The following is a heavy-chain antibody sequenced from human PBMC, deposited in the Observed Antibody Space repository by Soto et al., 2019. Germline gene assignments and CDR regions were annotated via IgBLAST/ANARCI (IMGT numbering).Heavy chain of an antibody. D-gene: IGHD6-19*01. Sequence: ASVKVSCKASGYTFTSYGSSWVRQAPGQGLEWMGWISAYNGNTNYAQKLQGRVTMTTDTSTSTAYMELRSLRSDDTAVYYCARDSSGWWVPSSLNYYHYYGMDVWGQGTTVTVSS. J-gene: IGHJ6*02. CDR1: GYTFTSYG. V-gene: IGHV1-18*01. CDR3: ARDSSGWWVPSSLNYYHYYGMDV. CDR2: ISAYNGNT.